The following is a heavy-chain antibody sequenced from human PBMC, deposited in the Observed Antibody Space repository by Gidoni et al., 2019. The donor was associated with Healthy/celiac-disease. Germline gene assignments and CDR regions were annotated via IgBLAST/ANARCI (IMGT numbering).Heavy chain of an antibody. D-gene: IGHD3-22*01. Sequence: RLSCAASGFPFRSYGMHWVRQAPGTGREGVAIRWYDGATKYCADSVQGRFTISRDKSKNMLYLQMNSLRAEDTAVYYCARDKSSGYSNWYFDLWGRGTLGTVPS. J-gene: IGHJ2*01. CDR1: GFPFRSYG. CDR2: RWYDGATK. V-gene: IGHV3-33*01. CDR3: ARDKSSGYSNWYFDL.